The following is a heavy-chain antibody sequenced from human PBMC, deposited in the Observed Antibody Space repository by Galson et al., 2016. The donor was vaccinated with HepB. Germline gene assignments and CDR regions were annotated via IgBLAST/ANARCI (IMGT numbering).Heavy chain of an antibody. CDR3: SREGDYFYMDV. CDR2: IYYSGGT. D-gene: IGHD1-26*01. Sequence: TLSLTCTVSRGSISSSGYYWTWIRQHPGKGLEWIGNIYYSGGTYYNPSLKSRVTISLDKSKNDFSLKLSSVTAADTAVYYCSREGDYFYMDVWGKGTAVTVSS. V-gene: IGHV4-31*03. CDR1: RGSISSSGYY. J-gene: IGHJ6*03.